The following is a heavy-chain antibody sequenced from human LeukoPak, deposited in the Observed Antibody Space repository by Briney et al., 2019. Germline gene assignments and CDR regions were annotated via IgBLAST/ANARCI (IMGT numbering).Heavy chain of an antibody. D-gene: IGHD3-10*01. CDR1: GYTFTGYY. J-gene: IGHJ5*02. CDR3: ARDAPRLWFNYVRVQQNNWFDP. Sequence: ASVKVSCKASGYTFTGYYMHWVRQAPGQGLEWMGRINPNSGGTNYAQKFQGRVAMTRDTSISTAYMELSRLRSDDTAVYYCARDAPRLWFNYVRVQQNNWFDPWGQGTLVPVSS. V-gene: IGHV1-2*06. CDR2: INPNSGGT.